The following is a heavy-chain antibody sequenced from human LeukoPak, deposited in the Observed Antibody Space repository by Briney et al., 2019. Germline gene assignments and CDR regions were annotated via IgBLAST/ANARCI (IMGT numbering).Heavy chain of an antibody. Sequence: GGSLRLSCAASGFTFSSYAMSWVRQAPGKGLEWVSAISGSGGSTYYADSVKGRFTISRDNAENTLYLQMNSLRAEDTALYYCARGVSGHYGNDYWGQGTLVTVSS. V-gene: IGHV3-23*01. CDR3: ARGVSGHYGNDY. CDR2: ISGSGGST. CDR1: GFTFSSYA. J-gene: IGHJ4*02. D-gene: IGHD3-22*01.